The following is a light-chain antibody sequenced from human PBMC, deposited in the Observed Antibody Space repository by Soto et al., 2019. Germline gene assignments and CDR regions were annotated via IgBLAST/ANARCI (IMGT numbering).Light chain of an antibody. Sequence: DIVMTQSPDSLAVSLGERATINCKSSQSVLYSSNNKNYLAWYQQKPGQPPKLLIYWASTRESGVPDRFSGSGSGTDFTLTISSLQAEDVLVYYCQQYYSTPYTFGQGTKLEIK. CDR3: QQYYSTPYT. J-gene: IGKJ2*01. V-gene: IGKV4-1*01. CDR2: WAS. CDR1: QSVLYSSNNKNY.